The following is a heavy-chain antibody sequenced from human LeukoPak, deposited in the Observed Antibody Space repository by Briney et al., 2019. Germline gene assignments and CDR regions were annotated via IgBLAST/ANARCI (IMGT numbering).Heavy chain of an antibody. CDR3: AKDRAGTPWAD. CDR2: INPSGDTT. Sequence: GGSLRLSCAASGFTFSSYSMSWVRQAPGKGLEWLSTINPSGDTTCYADSVKGRFTISRDNSKNTVYHQMNSLGAEDTAVYYCAKDRAGTPWADWGQGTLVTVSS. D-gene: IGHD1-1*01. J-gene: IGHJ4*02. CDR1: GFTFSSYS. V-gene: IGHV3-23*01.